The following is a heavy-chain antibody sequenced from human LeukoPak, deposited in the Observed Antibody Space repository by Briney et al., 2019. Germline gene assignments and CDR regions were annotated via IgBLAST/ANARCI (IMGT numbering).Heavy chain of an antibody. J-gene: IGHJ4*02. CDR2: IRYDGSNK. V-gene: IGHV3-30*02. Sequence: GGSLRLSCAASGFTFSSYGMHWVRQAPGKGLEWVAFIRYDGSNKYYADSVKGRFTISRDNSKNTLYLQMNSLRAEDTAVYYCAKDLYYLDYIVVVPAAIWGQGTLVTVSS. CDR1: GFTFSSYG. D-gene: IGHD2-2*01. CDR3: AKDLYYLDYIVVVPAAI.